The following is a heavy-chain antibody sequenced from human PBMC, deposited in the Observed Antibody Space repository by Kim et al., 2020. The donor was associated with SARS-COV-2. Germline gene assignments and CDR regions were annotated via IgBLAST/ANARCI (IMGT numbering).Heavy chain of an antibody. V-gene: IGHV4-59*01. J-gene: IGHJ5*02. CDR3: ARVAIGYCSTTSCHGGFDP. Sequence: SETLSLTCTVSGGSISSYYWSWIRQPPGKGLEWIAYIYYSGSTNYNPSLKSRVTISVDTSKNQLSLKLSSVTAADTAVYYCARVAIGYCSTTSCHGGFDPWGQGTLVTVSS. CDR1: GGSISSYY. CDR2: IYYSGST. D-gene: IGHD2-2*01.